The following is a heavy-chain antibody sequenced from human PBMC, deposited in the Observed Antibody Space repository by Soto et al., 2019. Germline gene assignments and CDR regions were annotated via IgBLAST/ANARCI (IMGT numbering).Heavy chain of an antibody. D-gene: IGHD1-26*01. CDR2: IYYSGTT. J-gene: IGHJ4*02. V-gene: IGHV4-30-4*01. CDR3: ARMGVGATGGAY. CDR1: GGSISSGDYY. Sequence: QVQLQESGPGLVKPSQTLSLTCTVSGGSISSGDYYWSWIRQPPGKGLQWIGYIYYSGTTYYNPSLKSRVTLSVDTSKNQFSLELSSVTAADTAVYYCARMGVGATGGAYWGQGTLVTVSS.